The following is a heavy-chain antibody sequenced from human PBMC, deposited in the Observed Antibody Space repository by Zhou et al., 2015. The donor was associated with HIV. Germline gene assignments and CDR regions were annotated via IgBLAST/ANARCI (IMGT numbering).Heavy chain of an antibody. V-gene: IGHV3-30*02. CDR2: IRDDGSDK. CDR1: GFNFSNHA. D-gene: IGHD1-26*01. CDR3: AKDFRGVGYLEC. Sequence: VQLVESGGGLVQPGGSLRLSCAASGFNFSNHAMTWVRQAPGKGLEWVAFIRDDGSDKYYADSVEGRFTISRDNSKNTMYLQMNSLRAEDTAVYHCAKDFRGVGYLECWGQGTLVTVSS. J-gene: IGHJ4*02.